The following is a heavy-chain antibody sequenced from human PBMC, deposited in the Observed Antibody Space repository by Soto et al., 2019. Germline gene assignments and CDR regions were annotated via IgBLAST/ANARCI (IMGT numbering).Heavy chain of an antibody. J-gene: IGHJ4*02. D-gene: IGHD3-10*01. Sequence: EVQLVESGGALVQPGGSLRLSCAASGFTFTTNWMHWVRQAPGKGLVWLSRINSDGTTTTYADSVKGRFTISRDNAKNTPYLQVNSLGGEDTAVYYCTRGGATGAGIYHFENWGQGTLVTVSS. CDR1: GFTFTTNW. CDR2: INSDGTTT. CDR3: TRGGATGAGIYHFEN. V-gene: IGHV3-74*01.